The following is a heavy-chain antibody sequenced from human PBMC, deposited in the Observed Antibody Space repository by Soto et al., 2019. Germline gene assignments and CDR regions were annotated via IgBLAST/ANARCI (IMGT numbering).Heavy chain of an antibody. CDR2: IYYSGNT. Sequence: PSETLSLTCTVSGGSISSSDYYWSWIRQHPGKGLEWIGYIYYSGNTYYNPSLKSRLTISVDTSKNQFSLKLSSVTAADTAVYYCARGLSEATVVTCYFDYWGQGTLVTVSS. D-gene: IGHD4-17*01. CDR1: GGSISSSDYY. V-gene: IGHV4-31*03. J-gene: IGHJ4*02. CDR3: ARGLSEATVVTCYFDY.